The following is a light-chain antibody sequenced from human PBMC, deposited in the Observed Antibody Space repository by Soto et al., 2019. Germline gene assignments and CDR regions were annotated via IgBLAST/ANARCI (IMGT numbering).Light chain of an antibody. CDR3: QQFSLYCA. Sequence: DIQMTQSPSTLSVSVGDRVTITCRASQTISSWLAWYQQKPGKAPKILIYNADTLESGVPSRFSGSGYGTEFILTISRLQPEDFATYYCQQFSLYCAFGQGTKVDI. V-gene: IGKV1-5*01. J-gene: IGKJ1*01. CDR2: NAD. CDR1: QTISSW.